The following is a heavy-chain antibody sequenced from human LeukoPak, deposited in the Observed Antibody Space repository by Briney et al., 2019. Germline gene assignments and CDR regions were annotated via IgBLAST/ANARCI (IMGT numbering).Heavy chain of an antibody. V-gene: IGHV3-48*01. J-gene: IGHJ5*02. D-gene: IGHD2-2*02. CDR1: GFTFSSYS. CDR3: ARGPRRRYPRRVYNWFDP. Sequence: GGSLRLSCAASGFTFSSYSMNWVRQAPGKGLEWVSYISSNTIYYADSVKGRFTISRDNAKNSLYLQMNSLRAEDTAVYYCARGPRRRYPRRVYNWFDPWGQGTLVTVSS. CDR2: ISSNTI.